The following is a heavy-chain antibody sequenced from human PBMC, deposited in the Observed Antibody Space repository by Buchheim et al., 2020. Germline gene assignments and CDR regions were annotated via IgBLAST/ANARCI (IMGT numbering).Heavy chain of an antibody. CDR3: AHRGPIREYSYGATFDY. J-gene: IGHJ4*02. CDR1: GFSLSTSGVG. CDR2: IYWDDDK. D-gene: IGHD4/OR15-4a*01. Sequence: QITLKESGPTLVKPTQTLTLTCTFSGFSLSTSGVGVGWIRQPPGKALEWLALIYWDDDKRYSPSLKSRLTITKGTSKNQVVLTMTNMDPVDTATYYCAHRGPIREYSYGATFDYWGQGTL. V-gene: IGHV2-5*02.